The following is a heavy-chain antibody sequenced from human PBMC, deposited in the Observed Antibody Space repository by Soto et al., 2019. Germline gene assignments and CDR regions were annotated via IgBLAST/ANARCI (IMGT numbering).Heavy chain of an antibody. D-gene: IGHD6-13*01. J-gene: IGHJ6*02. CDR2: VRSKAYGGTT. Sequence: PGGSLRLSCTTSGFTFSDYAICWFRQAPGKGLEWVGVVRSKAYGGTTDYAASVKGRFDISRDDSKSIAYLQMNSVTTEDTGVYFCARYTYTSRYSYYGMDVWGHGTTVTAP. CDR1: GFTFSDYA. V-gene: IGHV3-49*03. CDR3: ARYTYTSRYSYYGMDV.